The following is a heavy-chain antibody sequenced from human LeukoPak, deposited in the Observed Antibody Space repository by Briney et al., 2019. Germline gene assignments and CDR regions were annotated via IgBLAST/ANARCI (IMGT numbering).Heavy chain of an antibody. D-gene: IGHD2-2*01. CDR1: GYSLTGYH. CDR2: MNPNSGNT. Sequence: ASVKVSCKASGYSLTGYHMHWVRQATGQGLEWMGWMNPNSGNTGYAQKFQGRVTMTRNTSISTAYMELSSLRSEDTAVYYCARSCSSTSCRYYYYYGMDVWGQGTTVTVSS. V-gene: IGHV1-8*02. CDR3: ARSCSSTSCRYYYYYGMDV. J-gene: IGHJ6*02.